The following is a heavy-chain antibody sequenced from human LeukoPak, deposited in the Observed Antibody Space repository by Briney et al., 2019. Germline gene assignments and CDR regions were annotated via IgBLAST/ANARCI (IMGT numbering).Heavy chain of an antibody. J-gene: IGHJ4*02. CDR2: ISGSSNYI. CDR1: GFTFSSYS. V-gene: IGHV3-21*01. D-gene: IGHD2-15*01. CDR3: ARDLHCSGGTCYGRDY. Sequence: GSLRLSCAASGFTFSSYSMNWVRQAPGKGLEWVSSISGSSNYIYYADPVKGRFTISRDNAKNSLFLQMNGLRAEDTAVYYCARDLHCSGGTCYGRDYWGQGTLVTVSS.